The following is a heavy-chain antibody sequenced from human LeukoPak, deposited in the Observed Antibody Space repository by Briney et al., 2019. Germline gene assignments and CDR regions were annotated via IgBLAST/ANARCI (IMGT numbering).Heavy chain of an antibody. CDR2: ISSSTNYI. J-gene: IGHJ4*02. CDR1: GFTFSSYS. V-gene: IGHV3-21*01. Sequence: GGSLRLSCAASGFTFSSYSMNWVRQAPEKGLEWVSSISSSTNYIYYADSVKGRFTISRDNAKNSLYLQMNSLRAEDTAVYYCASRGYSYGYLVRYWGQGTLVTVSS. D-gene: IGHD5-18*01. CDR3: ASRGYSYGYLVRY.